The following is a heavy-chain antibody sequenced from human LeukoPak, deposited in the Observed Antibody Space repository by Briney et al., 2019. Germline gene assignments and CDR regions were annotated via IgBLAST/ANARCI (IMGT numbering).Heavy chain of an antibody. Sequence: GGSLRLSCAASGFTFSYYWMGWVRQAPGKGLEWVGNIKEDGSEKIYVDSVKGRFTISRDNAKNSLYLQMKSLRAEDTAVYYCARDCVIVGAPCYDSWGQGTLVTVSS. CDR1: GFTFSYYW. V-gene: IGHV3-7*04. CDR3: ARDCVIVGAPCYDS. D-gene: IGHD1-26*01. CDR2: IKEDGSEK. J-gene: IGHJ5*01.